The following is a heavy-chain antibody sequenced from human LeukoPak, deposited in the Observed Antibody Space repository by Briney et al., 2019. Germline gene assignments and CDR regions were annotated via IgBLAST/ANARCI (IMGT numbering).Heavy chain of an antibody. V-gene: IGHV3-7*03. CDR3: AKGGIAARRSINYFDY. J-gene: IGHJ4*02. D-gene: IGHD6-6*01. CDR1: GFPFSSYW. CDR2: IKQDGSKK. Sequence: GGSLRLSCVASGFPFSSYWMTWVRQAPGKGLEWVANIKQDGSKKSYVDSVKGRFTISRDNAKNSLYLQMNSLRAEDTAVYYCAKGGIAARRSINYFDYWGQGTLVTVSS.